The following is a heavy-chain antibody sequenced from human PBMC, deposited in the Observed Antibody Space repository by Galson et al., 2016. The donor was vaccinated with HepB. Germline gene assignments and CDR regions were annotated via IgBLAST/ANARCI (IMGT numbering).Heavy chain of an antibody. CDR2: ISDNGGST. CDR3: ANPGTYLLY. V-gene: IGHV3-23*01. CDR1: GFTFSNYA. D-gene: IGHD2-21*01. Sequence: SLRLSCAASGFTFSNYATAWVRLPPGKGLEWVSGISDNGGSTFYADSVKGRFTISRDNSKNTVYLQMNSLRAEDTAKYYCANPGTYLLYWGQGTLVTVSS. J-gene: IGHJ4*02.